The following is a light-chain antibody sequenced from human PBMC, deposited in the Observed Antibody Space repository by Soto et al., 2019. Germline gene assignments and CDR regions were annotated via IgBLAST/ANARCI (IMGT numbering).Light chain of an antibody. CDR2: NNN. J-gene: IGLJ2*01. V-gene: IGLV1-36*01. CDR1: SSNIGNNS. CDR3: AAWDDSLNGQV. Sequence: QSVLSQPPSVSEAPRQRVTISCSGSSSNIGNNSVYWYQQLPGKAPKLLIYNNNLLPSGVSDRFSGSRSGTSASLAIRGLQSEDEADYYCAAWDDSLNGQVFGGGTQLTVL.